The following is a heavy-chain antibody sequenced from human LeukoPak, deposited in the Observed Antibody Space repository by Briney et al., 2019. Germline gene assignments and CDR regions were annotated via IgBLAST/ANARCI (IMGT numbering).Heavy chain of an antibody. CDR2: IYHSGST. V-gene: IGHV4-38-2*02. J-gene: IGHJ6*03. Sequence: SETLSLTCTVSGYSISSGYYWGWIRQPPGKGLEWIGSIYHSGSTYYNPSLKSRVTISVDTSKNQFSLKLSSVTAADTAVYYCARDPSLSKSSGWYGPVGYYYYMDVWGKGTTVTVSS. CDR3: ARDPSLSKSSGWYGPVGYYYYMDV. D-gene: IGHD6-19*01. CDR1: GYSISSGYY.